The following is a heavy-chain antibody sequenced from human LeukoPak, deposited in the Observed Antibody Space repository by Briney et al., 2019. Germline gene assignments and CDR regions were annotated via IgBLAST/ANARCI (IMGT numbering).Heavy chain of an antibody. J-gene: IGHJ4*02. CDR1: GFTFSSYA. V-gene: IGHV3-23*01. CDR3: ARDLGLLWFGELLG. D-gene: IGHD3-10*01. Sequence: PGGSLRLSCAASGFTFSSYAMSWVRQAPGKGLEWVSAISGSGGSTYYADSVKGRFTISRDNSKNTLNLQMNSLRAEDTAVYYCARDLGLLWFGELLGWGQGTLVTVSS. CDR2: ISGSGGST.